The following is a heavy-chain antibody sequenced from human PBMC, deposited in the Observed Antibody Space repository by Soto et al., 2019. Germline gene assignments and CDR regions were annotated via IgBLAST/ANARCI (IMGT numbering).Heavy chain of an antibody. D-gene: IGHD2-8*01. CDR1: GGTFSSYA. Sequence: QVQLVQSGAEVKKPGSSVKVSCKASGGTFSSYAISWVRQAPGQGLEWMGGIIPIFGTANYAQKFQGSVTITAAESTSTAYMELSSLRSDDTAVYYCAIGYCTNGVCPDHYYSSSYGMDVWRQGTTVTVSS. CDR2: IIPIFGTA. V-gene: IGHV1-69*01. CDR3: AIGYCTNGVCPDHYYSSSYGMDV. J-gene: IGHJ6*02.